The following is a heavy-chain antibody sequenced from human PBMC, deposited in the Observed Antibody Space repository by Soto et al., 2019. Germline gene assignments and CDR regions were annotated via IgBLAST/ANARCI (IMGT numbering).Heavy chain of an antibody. Sequence: EVQLLESGGGLVQPGGSLRLSCAASGFTFSSYAMSWVRQAPGKGLEWVSAISGSGGTTYYADSVKGRFTFSRDNSKNTLYLQMNSLRAEDTAVSYCAKTANGWFSAFDIWGQGTMVTVSS. J-gene: IGHJ3*02. D-gene: IGHD6-19*01. V-gene: IGHV3-23*01. CDR1: GFTFSSYA. CDR3: AKTANGWFSAFDI. CDR2: ISGSGGTT.